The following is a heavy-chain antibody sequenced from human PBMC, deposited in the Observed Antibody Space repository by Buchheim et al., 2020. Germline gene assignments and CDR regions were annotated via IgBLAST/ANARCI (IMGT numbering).Heavy chain of an antibody. CDR3: AKMGGTWYFAS. D-gene: IGHD6-25*01. CDR1: GFSFRTYD. V-gene: IGHV3-23*01. J-gene: IGHJ4*02. Sequence: EVQLLESGGGLVQPGGSLRLSCAASGFSFRTYDMVWIRQAPGKGLEWVAFVSGSGGSSYYADSVKGRFTISRDNSKDTLYLQMDSVRADDTAIYYCAKMGGTWYFASWGQGTL. CDR2: VSGSGGSS.